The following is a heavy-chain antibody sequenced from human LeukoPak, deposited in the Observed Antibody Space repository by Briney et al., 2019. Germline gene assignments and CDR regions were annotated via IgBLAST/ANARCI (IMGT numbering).Heavy chain of an antibody. D-gene: IGHD6-13*01. CDR1: VGSISSYY. CDR3: ARLSSSWYYYYYYYTDV. V-gene: IGHV4-59*01. CDR2: IYYSGST. J-gene: IGHJ6*03. Sequence: PSETLSLTCTVSVGSISSYYWSWIRQPPGKGLEWIGYIYYSGSTNYNPSLKSRVTISVDTSKNQFSLKLSSVTAADTAVYYCARLSSSWYYYYYYYTDVWGKGTTVTVSS.